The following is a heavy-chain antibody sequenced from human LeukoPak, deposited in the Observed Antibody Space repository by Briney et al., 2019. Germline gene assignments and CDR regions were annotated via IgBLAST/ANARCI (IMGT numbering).Heavy chain of an antibody. CDR2: MNPNSGNT. Sequence: ASVKVSCKASGYTFTSYYMHWVRQATGQGLEWMGWMNPNSGNTGYAQKFQGRVTMTRNTSISTAYKELSSLRSEDTAVYYCARVVAEHSSGWYGYYYYYMDVWGKGTTVTVSS. D-gene: IGHD6-19*01. J-gene: IGHJ6*03. CDR3: ARVVAEHSSGWYGYYYYYMDV. V-gene: IGHV1-8*02. CDR1: GYTFTSYY.